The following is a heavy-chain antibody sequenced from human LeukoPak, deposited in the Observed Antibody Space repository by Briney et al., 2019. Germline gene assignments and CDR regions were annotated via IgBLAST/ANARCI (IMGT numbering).Heavy chain of an antibody. CDR3: ARVPGYCSSTSCYGYYYGMDV. CDR1: GYTFTGYY. Sequence: ASVKVSCKASGYTFTGYYMHWVRQAPGQGLEWMGWMNPNSGGTNYAQKFQGRVTMTRGTSISTAYMELSRLRSDDTAVYYCARVPGYCSSTSCYGYYYGMDVWGQGTTVTVSS. J-gene: IGHJ6*02. CDR2: MNPNSGGT. V-gene: IGHV1-2*02. D-gene: IGHD2-2*01.